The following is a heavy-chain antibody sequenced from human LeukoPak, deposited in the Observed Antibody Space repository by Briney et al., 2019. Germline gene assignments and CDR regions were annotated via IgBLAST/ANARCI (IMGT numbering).Heavy chain of an antibody. D-gene: IGHD6-19*01. V-gene: IGHV3-30*18. Sequence: GGSLRLSCAASGFTFSSYGMHWVRQAPGKGLEWVAVISYDGSNKYYADSVKGRFTISRDNSKNTLYLQMNSLRAEDTAVYYCAKDLPPVAVAGNVPGSLDVWGKGTTVTVSS. J-gene: IGHJ6*04. CDR3: AKDLPPVAVAGNVPGSLDV. CDR2: ISYDGSNK. CDR1: GFTFSSYG.